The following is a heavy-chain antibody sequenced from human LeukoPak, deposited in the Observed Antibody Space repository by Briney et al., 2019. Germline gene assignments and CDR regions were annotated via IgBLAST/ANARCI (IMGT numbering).Heavy chain of an antibody. Sequence: GESLKTSCKGSGYTFTNYWIGWVRRMPGKGLEWMGIIYPGDSASGYSPSFQGQVTIAADKSITTAYLQWSSLKASDTAMYYCARLNPEGHFDYWGQGTLVTVSS. D-gene: IGHD1-14*01. CDR3: ARLNPEGHFDY. CDR2: IYPGDSAS. J-gene: IGHJ4*02. V-gene: IGHV5-51*01. CDR1: GYTFTNYW.